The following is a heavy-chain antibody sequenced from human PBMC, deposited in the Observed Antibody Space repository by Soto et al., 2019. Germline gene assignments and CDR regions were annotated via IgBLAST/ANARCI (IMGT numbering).Heavy chain of an antibody. CDR1: GYTFTSYG. Sequence: ASVKVSCKASGYTFTSYGISWVRQAPGQGLEWMGWISAYNGNTNYAQKLQGRVTMTTDTSTSTAYMELRSLRSDDTAVYYCARLHDSSGYYIEGGAFDIWGQGTMVTVSS. CDR2: ISAYNGNT. D-gene: IGHD3-22*01. J-gene: IGHJ3*02. CDR3: ARLHDSSGYYIEGGAFDI. V-gene: IGHV1-18*01.